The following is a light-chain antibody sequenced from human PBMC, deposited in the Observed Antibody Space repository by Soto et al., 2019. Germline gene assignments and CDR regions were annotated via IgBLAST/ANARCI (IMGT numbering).Light chain of an antibody. CDR3: TSFTSSTTYV. J-gene: IGLJ1*01. Sequence: ALTQPASVSGSPGQSITISCTGTSSDVGGYNYVCWYQHHPGKAPKLIISEVSNRPSGVSDRFSGSKSGNTASLTISGLQPEDEADYYCTSFTSSTTYVFGTGTKATVL. CDR1: SSDVGGYNY. CDR2: EVS. V-gene: IGLV2-14*01.